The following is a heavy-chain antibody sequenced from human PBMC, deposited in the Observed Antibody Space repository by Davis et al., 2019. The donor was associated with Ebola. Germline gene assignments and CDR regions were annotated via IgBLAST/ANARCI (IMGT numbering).Heavy chain of an antibody. Sequence: ASVKVSCKASGYTFTSYGISWVRQATGQELEWMGWMNPNSGNTGYAQKFQGGVTITRNTSISTAYMELSSLRSEDTAVYYCARGKPSIAARTLGYWGQGTLVTVSS. CDR3: ARGKPSIAARTLGY. V-gene: IGHV1-8*03. J-gene: IGHJ4*02. CDR2: MNPNSGNT. D-gene: IGHD6-6*01. CDR1: GYTFTSYG.